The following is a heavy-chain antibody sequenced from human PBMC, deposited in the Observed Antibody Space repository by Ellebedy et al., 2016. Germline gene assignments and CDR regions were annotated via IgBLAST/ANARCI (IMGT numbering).Heavy chain of an antibody. J-gene: IGHJ6*03. CDR1: GGSISSSSYY. D-gene: IGHD1-26*01. CDR2: IYYSGST. CDR3: ARAKGQIVGALAYYMDV. Sequence: SETLSLTXTVSGGSISSSSYYWGWIRQPPGKGLEWIGSIYYSGSTYYNPSLKSRVTISVDTSKNQFSLKLSSVTAADTAVYYCARAKGQIVGALAYYMDVWGKGTTVTVSS. V-gene: IGHV4-39*07.